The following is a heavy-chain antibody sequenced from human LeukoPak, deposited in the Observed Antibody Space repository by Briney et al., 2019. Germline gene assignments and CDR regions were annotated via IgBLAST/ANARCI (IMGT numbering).Heavy chain of an antibody. D-gene: IGHD2-15*01. CDR1: GFTFSDYY. CDR2: ITGDSNTI. CDR3: ARDRMGGSFDY. Sequence: NPGGSLRLSCAASGFTFSDYYMSWIRQAPGKGLEWVSFITGDSNTIYYADSMKGRFTVSRDNAENSLYLQMNSLSAEDTAVYYCARDRMGGSFDYWGQGTLVTVSS. V-gene: IGHV3-11*04. J-gene: IGHJ4*02.